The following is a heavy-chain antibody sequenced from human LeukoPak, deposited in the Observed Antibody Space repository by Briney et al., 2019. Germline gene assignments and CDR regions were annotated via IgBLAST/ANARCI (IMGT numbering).Heavy chain of an antibody. Sequence: ASVKVSCKASGYTFTTFGISWVRQAPGQGLEWMGWISAYNGNPKYAQKLQGRVTMTTDTSTRTAYMELRSLRSDDTAVYYCAREYCRGGSCYGVDYWGQGTPVTVSS. J-gene: IGHJ4*02. CDR1: GYTFTTFG. CDR3: AREYCRGGSCYGVDY. CDR2: ISAYNGNP. D-gene: IGHD2-15*01. V-gene: IGHV1-18*01.